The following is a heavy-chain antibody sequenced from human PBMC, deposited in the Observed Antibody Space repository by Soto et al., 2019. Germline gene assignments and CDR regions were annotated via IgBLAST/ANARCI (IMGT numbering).Heavy chain of an antibody. CDR1: GGSFSGYY. Sequence: SETLSLTCAVYGGSFSGYYWSWIRQPPGKGLEWIGEINHSGSTNYNPSLKSRVTISVDTSKNQFSLKLSSVTAADTAVYYCARVGYSSGWYGGYFDYWGQGTLVTVSS. D-gene: IGHD6-19*01. J-gene: IGHJ4*02. CDR3: ARVGYSSGWYGGYFDY. CDR2: INHSGST. V-gene: IGHV4-34*01.